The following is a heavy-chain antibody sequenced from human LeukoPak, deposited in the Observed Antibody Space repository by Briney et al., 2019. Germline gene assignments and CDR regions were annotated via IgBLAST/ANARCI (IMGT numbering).Heavy chain of an antibody. V-gene: IGHV3-7*01. CDR2: IKKDGSEQ. CDR3: ARVSRSGYYGEY. D-gene: IGHD3-3*01. CDR1: GFTFTRYW. J-gene: IGHJ4*02. Sequence: GGSLRLSCAASGFTFTRYWMAWVRQAPGKGLEWVANIKKDGSEQYHVDSVRGGFTMSRDNARSSLSLQMDSLRAEDTAVYYCARVSRSGYYGEYWGQGTPVTVSS.